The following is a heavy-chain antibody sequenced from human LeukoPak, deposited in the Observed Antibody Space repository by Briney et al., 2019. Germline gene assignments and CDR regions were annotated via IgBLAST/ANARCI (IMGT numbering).Heavy chain of an antibody. CDR3: ASMPYYDSSGYQYYYYGMDV. V-gene: IGHV1-69*04. Sequence: SVKVSCKASGGTFSNYGVSWVRQAPGQGLEWMGRIIPILGIANYAQKFQGRVTITADKSTSTAYMELSSLRSEDTAVYYCASMPYYDSSGYQYYYYGMDVWGQGTTVTVSS. D-gene: IGHD3-22*01. CDR2: IIPILGIA. J-gene: IGHJ6*02. CDR1: GGTFSNYG.